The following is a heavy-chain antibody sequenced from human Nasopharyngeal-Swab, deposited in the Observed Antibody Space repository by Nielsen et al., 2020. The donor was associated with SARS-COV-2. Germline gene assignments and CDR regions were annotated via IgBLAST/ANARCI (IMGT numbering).Heavy chain of an antibody. CDR2: ISAYNGNT. J-gene: IGHJ4*02. CDR1: GYTFSKYG. CDR3: ARPIGSIGYDQLAPLS. V-gene: IGHV1-18*04. Sequence: ASVKVSCKASGYTFSKYGIHWVRQAPGQGLAWMGWISAYNGNTNYAWKFQGRLTMTTDTSTSTAYMELRSLTSDDTAVYYCARPIGSIGYDQLAPLSWGQGTLVTVSS. D-gene: IGHD5-12*01.